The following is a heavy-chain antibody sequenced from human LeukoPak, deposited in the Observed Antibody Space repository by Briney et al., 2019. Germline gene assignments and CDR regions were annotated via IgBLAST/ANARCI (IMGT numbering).Heavy chain of an antibody. J-gene: IGHJ4*02. CDR2: INHIGST. V-gene: IGHV4-34*01. CDR3: ARGGLRYFDWLHRSYYFDY. CDR1: GGSFSGYY. D-gene: IGHD3-9*01. Sequence: SETLSLTCAVYGGSFSGYYWSWIRQPPGKGLEWIGEINHIGSTNYNPSLKSRVTISVDTSKNQFSLKLSSVTAADTAVYYCARGGLRYFDWLHRSYYFDYWGQGTLVTVSS.